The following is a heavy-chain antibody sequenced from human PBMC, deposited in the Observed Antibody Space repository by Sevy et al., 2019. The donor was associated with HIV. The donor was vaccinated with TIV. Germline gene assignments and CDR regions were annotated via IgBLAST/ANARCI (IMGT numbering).Heavy chain of an antibody. CDR1: GFTVSSNY. Sequence: GGSLRLSCAASGFTVSSNYMSWIRQAPGKGLEWVSLIYSGGSTYYADSVKGRFTISRDNSKNTLYLQMNSLRAEDTAVYYCARHHYYDSSGYFPRVYYFDYWGQRTLVTVSS. D-gene: IGHD3-22*01. J-gene: IGHJ4*02. CDR3: ARHHYYDSSGYFPRVYYFDY. V-gene: IGHV3-53*01. CDR2: IYSGGST.